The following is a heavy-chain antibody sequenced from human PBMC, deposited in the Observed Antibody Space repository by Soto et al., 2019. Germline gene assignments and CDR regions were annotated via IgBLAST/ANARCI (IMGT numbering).Heavy chain of an antibody. CDR1: GGTFSSYA. V-gene: IGHV1-69*01. J-gene: IGHJ6*02. CDR2: IIPIFGTT. CDR3: ARDSGGTTVAFGMDV. Sequence: QVQLVQSGAEVKKPVSSVKVSCQASGGTFSSYAISWVRQAPGQGLEWMGGIIPIFGTTNYAQKFQGRVTITADESTSTAYMELSSLRFENTAVYYCARDSGGTTVAFGMDVWGQGTTVTVSS. D-gene: IGHD4-17*01.